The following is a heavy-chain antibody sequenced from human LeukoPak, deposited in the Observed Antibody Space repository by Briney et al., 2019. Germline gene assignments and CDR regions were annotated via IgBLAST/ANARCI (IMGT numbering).Heavy chain of an antibody. J-gene: IGHJ4*02. Sequence: SETLSLTCAVYGGSFSGYYWSWLRQPPGKGLEWIGEINHSGSTNYNPSLKSRVTISVDTSKNQFSLKLSSVTAADTAVYYCARWGTYYYDSSGYYYDYWGQGTLVTVSS. CDR1: GGSFSGYY. CDR3: ARWGTYYYDSSGYYYDY. CDR2: INHSGST. D-gene: IGHD3-22*01. V-gene: IGHV4-34*01.